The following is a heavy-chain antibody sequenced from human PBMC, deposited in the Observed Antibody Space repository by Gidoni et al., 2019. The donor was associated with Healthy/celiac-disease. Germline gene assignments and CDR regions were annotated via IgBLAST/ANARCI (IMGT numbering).Heavy chain of an antibody. V-gene: IGHV4-61*02. CDR2: IYTSGST. CDR3: ARGPVWGTYSSSWRYFDY. Sequence: QVQLQESGPGLVKPSQTLSLTCTVSGGSISSGRYYWSWIRQPAGKGLEWIGRIYTSGSTNYNPSLKSRVTISVDTSKNQFSLKLSSVTAADTAVYYCARGPVWGTYSSSWRYFDYWGQGTLVTVSS. CDR1: GGSISSGRYY. D-gene: IGHD6-13*01. J-gene: IGHJ4*02.